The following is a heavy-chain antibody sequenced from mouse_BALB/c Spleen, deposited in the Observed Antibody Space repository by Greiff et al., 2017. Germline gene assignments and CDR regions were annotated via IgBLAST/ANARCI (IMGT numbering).Heavy chain of an antibody. CDR2: IWSGGST. Sequence: VQLVESGPGLVQPSQSLSITCTVSGFSLTSYGVHWVRQSPGKGLEWLGVIWSGGSTDYNAAFISRLSISKDNSKSQVFFKMNSLQANDTAIYYCARNYRYDEDAMDYWGQGTSVTVSS. J-gene: IGHJ4*01. D-gene: IGHD2-14*01. CDR1: GFSLTSYG. CDR3: ARNYRYDEDAMDY. V-gene: IGHV2-2*02.